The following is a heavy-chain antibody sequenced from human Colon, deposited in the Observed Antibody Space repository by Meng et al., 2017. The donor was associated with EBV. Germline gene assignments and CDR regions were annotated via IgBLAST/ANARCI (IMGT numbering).Heavy chain of an antibody. J-gene: IGHJ4*02. CDR3: ARVAVGISSFDY. V-gene: IGHV6-1*01. CDR2: TYYRSKWYK. Sequence: VEPHQQGPGLGQSPQSRHLTCPSSADTVSINSPAWNWIRPCPTRGLEWPGRTYYRSKWYKDYAVSVKSRITINPDTSKNQFSLQLNSVTPEDTAVYYCARVAVGISSFDYWGRGTLVTVSS. D-gene: IGHD1-26*01. CDR1: ADTVSINSPA.